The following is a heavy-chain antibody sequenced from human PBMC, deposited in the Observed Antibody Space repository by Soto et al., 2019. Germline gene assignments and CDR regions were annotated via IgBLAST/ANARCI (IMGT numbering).Heavy chain of an antibody. CDR2: INPKSGGT. CDR3: ARGHSTDCSNGVCSFFYNHEMDV. Sequence: QVQLVQSGAEVKKPGASVKVSCKASGYSFTDYHVHWVRQAPGQGLEWLGRINPKSGGTSTAQKFQGWVTMTRDTSISTAYMSLTRLRSDDTAVYYCARGHSTDCSNGVCSFFYNHEMDVWGQGTPITV. V-gene: IGHV1-2*04. CDR1: GYSFTDYH. D-gene: IGHD2-8*01. J-gene: IGHJ6*02.